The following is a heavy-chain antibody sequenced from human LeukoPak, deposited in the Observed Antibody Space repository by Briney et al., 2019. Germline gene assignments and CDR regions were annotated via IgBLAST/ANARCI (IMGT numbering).Heavy chain of an antibody. CDR1: GFTFSSYG. D-gene: IGHD2/OR15-2a*01. CDR3: AREGTQRPSTGDQGEYDY. CDR2: IWYDGSNK. J-gene: IGHJ4*02. V-gene: IGHV3-33*01. Sequence: GGSLRLSCAASGFTFSSYGMHWVRQAPGKGLEWVAVIWYDGSNKYYADSVKGRFTISRDNSKNTLYLQMNSLRAEDTAVYYCAREGTQRPSTGDQGEYDYWGQGTLVTVSS.